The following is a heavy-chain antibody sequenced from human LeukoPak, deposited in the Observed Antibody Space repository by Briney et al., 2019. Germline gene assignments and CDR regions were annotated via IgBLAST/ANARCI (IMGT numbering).Heavy chain of an antibody. D-gene: IGHD6-19*01. CDR1: GYSISSGYY. CDR3: ARQKAVAGPSDY. V-gene: IGHV4-38-2*01. CDR2: IYHSGST. Sequence: SETLTLTCAVSGYSISSGYYWGWIRQHPGKGLEWIGSIYHSGSTYCNPSLKSRVTISVDTSKNQFSLKLSSVTAADTAVYYCARQKAVAGPSDYWGQGTLVTVSS. J-gene: IGHJ4*02.